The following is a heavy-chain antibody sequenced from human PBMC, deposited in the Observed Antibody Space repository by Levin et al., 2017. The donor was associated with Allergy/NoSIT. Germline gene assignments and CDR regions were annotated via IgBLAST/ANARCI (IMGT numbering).Heavy chain of an antibody. CDR1: GGSIISTNYY. D-gene: IGHD3-9*01. CDR2: IYRSGDT. CDR3: ATVEGLFCSGVSCSYSFHY. Sequence: PSETLSLTCTVSGGSIISTNYYWGWIRQPPGKGLEWIGEIYRSGDTNHNPSLRSRVTMSVDKSKNHFSLKLSSVTAADTAVYYCATVEGLFCSGVSCSYSFHYWGQGALVTVSS. J-gene: IGHJ4*02. V-gene: IGHV4-39*07.